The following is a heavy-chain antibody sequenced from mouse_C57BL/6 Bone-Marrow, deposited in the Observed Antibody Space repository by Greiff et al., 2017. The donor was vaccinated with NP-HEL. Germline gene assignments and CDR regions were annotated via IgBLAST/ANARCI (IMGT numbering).Heavy chain of an antibody. CDR2: INPGSGGT. CDR3: ASALRGAMDY. CDR1: GYAFTNYL. V-gene: IGHV1-54*01. J-gene: IGHJ4*01. Sequence: QVQLQQSGAELVRPGTSVKVSCKASGYAFTNYLIEWVKQRPGQGLEWIGVINPGSGGTNYNEKFKGKATLTADKSSSTAYMQLSSLTSEDSAVYFCASALRGAMDYWGQGTSVTVSS.